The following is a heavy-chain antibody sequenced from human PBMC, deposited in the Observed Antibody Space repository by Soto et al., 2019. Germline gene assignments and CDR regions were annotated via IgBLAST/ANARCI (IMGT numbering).Heavy chain of an antibody. Sequence: GGSLRLSCAASGFTFSSYSMNWVRQAPGKGLEWVSSISSSSSYIYYADSVKGRFTISRDNAKNSLYLQMNGLRAEDTAVYYCARDSYTAPTDFWSGYADKGYYYYGMDVWGQGTTVTVSS. V-gene: IGHV3-21*01. D-gene: IGHD3-3*01. CDR2: ISSSSSYI. J-gene: IGHJ6*02. CDR1: GFTFSSYS. CDR3: ARDSYTAPTDFWSGYADKGYYYYGMDV.